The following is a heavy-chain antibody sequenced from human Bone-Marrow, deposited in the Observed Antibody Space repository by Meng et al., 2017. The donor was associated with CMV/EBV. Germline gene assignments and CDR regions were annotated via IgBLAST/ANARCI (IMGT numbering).Heavy chain of an antibody. D-gene: IGHD4-23*01. CDR1: GFTFSSYA. CDR3: ARVTVVLASDY. V-gene: IGHV3-64*02. CDR2: ISSNGGST. J-gene: IGHJ4*02. Sequence: GGSLRLSCAASGFTFSSYAMHWVRQAPGKGLEYVSAISSNGGSTYYADSVKGRFTISRDNAKNSLYLQMNSLRAEDTAVYYCARVTVVLASDYWGQGTLVTVSS.